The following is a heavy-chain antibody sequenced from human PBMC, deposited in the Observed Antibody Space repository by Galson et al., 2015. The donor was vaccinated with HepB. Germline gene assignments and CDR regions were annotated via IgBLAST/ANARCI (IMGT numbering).Heavy chain of an antibody. CDR1: GFTFTTYD. V-gene: IGHV1-8*01. D-gene: IGHD2-15*01. CDR3: ARPGPYCSGGSCYHVYSYYGMNV. Sequence: SVKVSCKASGFTFTTYDINWVRQATGQGLEWVGWMNSNSGNKGYAFKFQGRVTMTRNTSISTAYMGLSSLRSEDTAVYYCARPGPYCSGGSCYHVYSYYGMNVWGQGTTVTVSS. J-gene: IGHJ6*02. CDR2: MNSNSGNK.